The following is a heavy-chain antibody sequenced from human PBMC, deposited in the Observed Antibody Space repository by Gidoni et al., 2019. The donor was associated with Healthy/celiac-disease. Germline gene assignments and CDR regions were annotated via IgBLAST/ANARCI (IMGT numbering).Heavy chain of an antibody. CDR3: ARGRGYCSSTSCHMRYYYYMDV. CDR2: INHSGST. D-gene: IGHD2-2*01. J-gene: IGHJ6*03. V-gene: IGHV4-34*01. Sequence: QVQLQQWGAGLLKPSETLSLTCAVYGGSFSGYYWSWIRQPPGKGLEWIGEINHSGSTNYNPSLKSRVTISVDTSKNQFSLKLSSVTAADTAVYYCARGRGYCSSTSCHMRYYYYMDVWGKGTTVTVSS. CDR1: GGSFSGYY.